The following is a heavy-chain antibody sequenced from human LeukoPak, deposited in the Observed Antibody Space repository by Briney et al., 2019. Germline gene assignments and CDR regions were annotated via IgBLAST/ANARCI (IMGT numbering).Heavy chain of an antibody. D-gene: IGHD3-9*01. Sequence: PSETLSLTCTVSGGSMRTYYWSWIRQPPGKGLEWVGCIYYTGGTKYNPSLMSRITISVDTSKSQFSLRLSSVTAADTAVYCCGREGIPYSPSPYYFDYWGQGNLVTVSS. V-gene: IGHV4-59*01. J-gene: IGHJ4*02. CDR1: GGSMRTYY. CDR3: GREGIPYSPSPYYFDY. CDR2: IYYTGGT.